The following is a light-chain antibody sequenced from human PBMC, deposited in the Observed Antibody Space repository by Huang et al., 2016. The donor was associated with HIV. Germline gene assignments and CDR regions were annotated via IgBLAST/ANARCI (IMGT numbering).Light chain of an antibody. V-gene: IGKV1-5*03. CDR1: QSISRC. J-gene: IGKJ2*01. CDR2: EAS. Sequence: IQLTQSPSTLSASVGDRVTITCRASQSISRCLAWYQQKPGKAPQLLIYEASSLASGVPSRFSGSGSETEFTLTISTLQPDDSATYYCQQYNLYSFTFGQGTKLEIK. CDR3: QQYNLYSFT.